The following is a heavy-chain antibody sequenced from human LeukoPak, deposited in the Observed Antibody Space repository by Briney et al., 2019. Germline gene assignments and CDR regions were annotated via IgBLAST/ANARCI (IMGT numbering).Heavy chain of an antibody. D-gene: IGHD3-22*01. V-gene: IGHV4-34*01. CDR1: GGSFSGYY. J-gene: IGHJ4*02. Sequence: SETLSLTCAVYGGSFSGYYWSWIRQPPGKGLEWIGEINHSGSTNYNPSLKSRVTISVDTSKNQFSLKLSSVTAADTAVYYCARGRPGYCYDSSGYYFDYWGQGTLVTVSS. CDR2: INHSGST. CDR3: ARGRPGYCYDSSGYYFDY.